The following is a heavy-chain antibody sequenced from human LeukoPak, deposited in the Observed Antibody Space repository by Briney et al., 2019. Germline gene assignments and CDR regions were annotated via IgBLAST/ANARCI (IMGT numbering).Heavy chain of an antibody. CDR3: AKVKGYSYGHYYYGMDV. V-gene: IGHV3-30*18. J-gene: IGHJ6*02. CDR1: GFTFSSYG. Sequence: GGSLRLSCAASGFTFSSYGMHWVRQAPGKGLEWVAVISYDGSNKYYADSVKGRFTISRDNSKNTLYLQMSSLRAEDTAVYYCAKVKGYSYGHYYYGMDVWGQGTTVTVSS. CDR2: ISYDGSNK. D-gene: IGHD5-18*01.